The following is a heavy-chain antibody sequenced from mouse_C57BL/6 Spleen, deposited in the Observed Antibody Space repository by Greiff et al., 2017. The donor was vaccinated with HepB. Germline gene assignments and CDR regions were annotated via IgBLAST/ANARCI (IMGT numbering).Heavy chain of an antibody. Sequence: QVQLQQSGPELVKPGASVKISCKASGYAFSSSWMNWVKQRPGKGLEWIGRIYPGDGDTNYNGKFKGKATLTADKSSSTAYMQLSSLTSEDSAVYFCAREGSPRAMDYWGQGTSVTVSS. CDR1: GYAFSSSW. CDR3: AREGSPRAMDY. J-gene: IGHJ4*01. CDR2: IYPGDGDT. V-gene: IGHV1-82*01.